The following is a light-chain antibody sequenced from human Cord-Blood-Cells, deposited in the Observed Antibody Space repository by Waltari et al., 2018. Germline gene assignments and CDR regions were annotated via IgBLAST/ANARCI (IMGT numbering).Light chain of an antibody. Sequence: DIVMTQSPNSLAVTLCERATINCKSSPSVLYSSNNKNYLAWYQRNPGQPPKLLIYWASTRESGVPDRVSGSGSGTDFTLTISSLQAEDVAVYYCQQYYSTPPYTFGQGTKLEIK. CDR3: QQYYSTPPYT. J-gene: IGKJ2*01. CDR1: PSVLYSSNNKNY. CDR2: WAS. V-gene: IGKV4-1*01.